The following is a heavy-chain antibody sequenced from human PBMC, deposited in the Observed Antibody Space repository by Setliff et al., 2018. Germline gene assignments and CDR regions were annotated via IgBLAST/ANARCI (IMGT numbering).Heavy chain of an antibody. V-gene: IGHV1-3*01. Sequence: ASVKVSCKASGYTFSSYSMHWVRQAPGQRLEWMGWINAANENTQYSKKFQGRLTITRDTSANTAYMELSSLRSEDTALYYCARDSRGLVPAAIEGSYYYYGMDVWGQGTTVTVSS. CDR1: GYTFSSYS. J-gene: IGHJ6*02. CDR3: ARDSRGLVPAAIEGSYYYYGMDV. D-gene: IGHD2-2*02. CDR2: INAANENT.